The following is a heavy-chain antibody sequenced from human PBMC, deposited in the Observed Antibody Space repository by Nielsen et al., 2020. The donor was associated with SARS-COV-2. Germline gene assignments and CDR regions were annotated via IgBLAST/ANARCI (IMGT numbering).Heavy chain of an antibody. CDR1: GYTFTSYG. CDR2: ISAYNGNT. J-gene: IGHJ5*02. CDR3: ARICSSTSCPYNWFDP. D-gene: IGHD2-2*01. V-gene: IGHV1-18*01. Sequence: ASVKVSCKASGYTFTSYGISWVRQAPGQGLEWMGWISAYNGNTNYAQKLQGRVTKTTDTSTSTAYMELRSLRSDDTAVYYCARICSSTSCPYNWFDPWGQGTLVTVSS.